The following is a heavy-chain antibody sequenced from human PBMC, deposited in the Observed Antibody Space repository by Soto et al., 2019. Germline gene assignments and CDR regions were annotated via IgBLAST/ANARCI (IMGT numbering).Heavy chain of an antibody. CDR3: ARGQRSRVTIFGVVTGGYWFDL. Sequence: SETLSLTCAVYGGSFSGYYWSWIRQPPGKGLEWIGEINHSGSTNYNPSLKSRVTISVDTSKNQFSLKLSSVTAADTAVYYCARGQRSRVTIFGVVTGGYWFDLWGQGTLVTVSS. D-gene: IGHD3-3*01. V-gene: IGHV4-34*01. CDR2: INHSGST. J-gene: IGHJ5*02. CDR1: GGSFSGYY.